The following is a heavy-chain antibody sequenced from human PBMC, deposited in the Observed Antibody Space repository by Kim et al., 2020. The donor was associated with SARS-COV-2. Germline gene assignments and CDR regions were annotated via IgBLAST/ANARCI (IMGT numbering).Heavy chain of an antibody. J-gene: IGHJ4*02. CDR3: ERHLAGTPAAFDY. Sequence: NPALKNRLTISKDRSKNQLSLQLTSVTAADTAVYYCERHLAGTPAAFDYWGQGILVTVSS. D-gene: IGHD2-2*01. V-gene: IGHV4-61*07.